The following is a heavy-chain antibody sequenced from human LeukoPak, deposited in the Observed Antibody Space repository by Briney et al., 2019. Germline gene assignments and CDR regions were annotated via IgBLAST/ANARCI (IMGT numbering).Heavy chain of an antibody. CDR2: ISGSGRST. J-gene: IGHJ4*02. V-gene: IGHV3-23*01. D-gene: IGHD3-10*01. CDR1: GFTFTTYA. CDR3: AKVGGSGTYYPHFDD. Sequence: GGSLRLSCAASGFTFTTYAMSWVRQAPGKGLERVSDISGSGRSTYYADSVKGRFTISRDNSKNTLYLQMNSLRAEDTAVYYCAKVGGSGTYYPHFDDWGQGTLVTVSS.